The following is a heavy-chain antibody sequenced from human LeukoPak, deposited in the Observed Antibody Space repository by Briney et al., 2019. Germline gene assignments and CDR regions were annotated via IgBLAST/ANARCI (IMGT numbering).Heavy chain of an antibody. CDR3: AALAAAGLLLVARPYYYYGMDV. V-gene: IGHV3-23*01. Sequence: GGSLRLSCAASGFTFSSYAMSWVRQAPGKGLEWVSAISGSGGSTYYADSVKGRFTISRDNSRNTLHLQMNSLREEDTAVYYCAALAAAGLLLVARPYYYYGMDVWGQGTTVTVSS. CDR1: GFTFSSYA. J-gene: IGHJ6*02. D-gene: IGHD6-13*01. CDR2: ISGSGGST.